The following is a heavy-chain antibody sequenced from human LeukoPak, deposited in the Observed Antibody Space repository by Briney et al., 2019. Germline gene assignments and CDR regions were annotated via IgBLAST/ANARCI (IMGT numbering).Heavy chain of an antibody. CDR2: IYYEGST. CDR3: GRPKYRFGSAVDH. D-gene: IGHD5-18*01. Sequence: PSETLSLTCTVSGGSISSSTYYWAWLRQPPGKGLEWNGSIYYEGSTYYNPSLKSRVTISVDTYNIQFSLELSSVTAADTAVYYCGRPKYRFGSAVDHWGQGTLVTVSS. J-gene: IGHJ4*02. V-gene: IGHV4-39*01. CDR1: GGSISSSTYY.